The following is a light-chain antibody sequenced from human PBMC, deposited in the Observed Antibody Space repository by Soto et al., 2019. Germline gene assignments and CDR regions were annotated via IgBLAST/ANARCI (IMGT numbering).Light chain of an antibody. CDR3: QQYNNWPLA. CDR2: GAS. Sequence: EIVMTQSPATLSVSPGERVTLSCRASQSLSSNLAWYQQKPGQAPRLLIYGASTRATDIPARFSGSGSGTEFTLTISSLQSEDFAVYFCQQYNNWPLAFGQGTRVEI. J-gene: IGKJ5*01. V-gene: IGKV3-15*01. CDR1: QSLSSN.